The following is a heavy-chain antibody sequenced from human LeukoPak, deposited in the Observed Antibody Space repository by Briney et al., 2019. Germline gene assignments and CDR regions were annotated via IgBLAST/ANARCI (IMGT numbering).Heavy chain of an antibody. CDR2: ISGSSSHV. D-gene: IGHD3-22*01. CDR1: GFSFSIYN. V-gene: IGHV3-21*01. J-gene: IGHJ3*02. Sequence: PGGSLRLSCEASGFSFSIYNMNWVRLAPGKGLEWVSSISGSSSHVWYADSVKGRFTSSRDNAMNSLYLQMSSLRVEDTAVYYCARDQYYSDSSGYPYDIWGQGTMVTVSS. CDR3: ARDQYYSDSSGYPYDI.